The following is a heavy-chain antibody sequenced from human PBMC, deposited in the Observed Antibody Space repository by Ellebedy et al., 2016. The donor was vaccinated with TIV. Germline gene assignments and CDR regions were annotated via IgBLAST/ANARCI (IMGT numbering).Heavy chain of an antibody. D-gene: IGHD2-2*01. V-gene: IGHV4-39*01. CDR2: IYYSGST. J-gene: IGHJ6*02. Sequence: SETLSLTCTVSGGSISSSSYYWGWIRQPPGKGLEWIGSIYYSGSTYYNPSLKSRFTISVDTSKNQFSLKLSSVTAADTAVYYCARVPAATIYYGMDVWGQGTTVTVS. CDR3: ARVPAATIYYGMDV. CDR1: GGSISSSSYY.